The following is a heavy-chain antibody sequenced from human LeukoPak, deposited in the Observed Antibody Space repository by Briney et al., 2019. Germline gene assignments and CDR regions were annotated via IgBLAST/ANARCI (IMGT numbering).Heavy chain of an antibody. CDR3: AKDLRCSSTSCYRPIDY. V-gene: IGHV3-23*01. D-gene: IGHD2-2*01. J-gene: IGHJ4*02. CDR1: GFTFSSYA. CDR2: ISGSGGST. Sequence: GGSLRLSCAASGFTFSSYAMSWLRQAPGKGLEWVSAISGSGGSTYYADSVKGRFTISRDNSKNTLYLQMNSMSAEDTAVYYRAKDLRCSSTSCYRPIDYWGQGTRVTVSS.